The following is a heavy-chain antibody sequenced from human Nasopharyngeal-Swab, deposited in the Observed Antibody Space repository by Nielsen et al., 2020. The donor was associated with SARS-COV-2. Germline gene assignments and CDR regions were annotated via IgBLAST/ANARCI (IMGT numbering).Heavy chain of an antibody. J-gene: IGHJ6*02. V-gene: IGHV4-4*07. CDR3: ARVNGDSNEVYYYYGMDV. D-gene: IGHD4-17*01. CDR1: GGSISSYY. Sequence: GSLRLSCTVSGGSISSYYWSWIRQPAGKGLEWIGRIYTSGSTNYNPSLKSRVTMSVDTSKNQFSLKLSSVTAADTAVYYCARVNGDSNEVYYYYGMDVWGQGTTVTFSS. CDR2: IYTSGST.